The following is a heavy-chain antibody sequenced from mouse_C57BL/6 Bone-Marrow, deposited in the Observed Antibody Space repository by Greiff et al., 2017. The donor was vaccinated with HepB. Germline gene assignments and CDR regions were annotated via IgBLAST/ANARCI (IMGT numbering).Heavy chain of an antibody. CDR1: GFSLTSYG. D-gene: IGHD2-10*02. CDR2: IWSDGST. J-gene: IGHJ3*01. CDR3: ARHGYGNYEFAY. V-gene: IGHV2-6-1*01. Sequence: QVQLKESGPGLVAPSQRLSITCTVSGFSLTSYGVHWVRQPPGKGLEWLVVIWSDGSTTYNSARKSRLNSSKDNSKSQIFLKLYSLQTDDTAMYYCARHGYGNYEFAYWGQGTLVTVSA.